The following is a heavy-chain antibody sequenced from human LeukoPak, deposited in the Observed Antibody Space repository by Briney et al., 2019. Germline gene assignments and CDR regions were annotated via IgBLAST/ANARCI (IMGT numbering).Heavy chain of an antibody. CDR3: ARVARWGLFDITGTPRWCDP. D-gene: IGHD1-20*01. CDR1: GGSISSSSYY. J-gene: IGHJ5*02. Sequence: SETLSLTCTASGGSISSSSYYWGWMRQPPGKGLEWIGRIDYSGSSYSNSSLNSRVTISVDTSNNQFSLMLSYLTAADTAVYYCARVARWGLFDITGTPRWCDPWGQGTLVTVSS. CDR2: IDYSGSS. V-gene: IGHV4-39*01.